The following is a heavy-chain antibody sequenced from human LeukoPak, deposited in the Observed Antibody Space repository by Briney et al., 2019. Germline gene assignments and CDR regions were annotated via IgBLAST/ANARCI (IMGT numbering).Heavy chain of an antibody. D-gene: IGHD6-19*01. CDR1: GFIFSTYT. J-gene: IGHJ4*02. CDR3: ASGSSGWYGEI. Sequence: GGSLRLSCAASGFIFSTYTMHWVRQAPGKGLEWVAFISYDETNKYYPDSVKGRFTISRDTSKNTLYLQMNSLRAEDTAVYHCASGSSGWYGEIWGQGTLVTVSS. V-gene: IGHV3-30-3*01. CDR2: ISYDETNK.